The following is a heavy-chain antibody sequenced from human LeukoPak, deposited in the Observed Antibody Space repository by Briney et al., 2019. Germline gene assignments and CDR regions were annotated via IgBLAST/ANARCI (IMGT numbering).Heavy chain of an antibody. CDR1: GFTFSSYS. CDR3: ARGRYSSGWYNAFDI. J-gene: IGHJ3*02. Sequence: PGGSLRLSCAASGFTFSSYSMNWVRQAPGKGLEWVSYISSSSSTIYYADSVKGRFTISRDNAKNSLYLQMNSLRAEDTAVYYCARGRYSSGWYNAFDIWGQGTMVTVSS. D-gene: IGHD6-19*01. V-gene: IGHV3-48*01. CDR2: ISSSSSTI.